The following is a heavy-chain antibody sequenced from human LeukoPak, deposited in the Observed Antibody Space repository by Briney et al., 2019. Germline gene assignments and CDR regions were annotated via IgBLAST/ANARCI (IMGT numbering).Heavy chain of an antibody. CDR3: ARDTAMVP. V-gene: IGHV3-21*01. CDR2: FGTRSSSI. J-gene: IGHJ5*02. CDR1: GFTFSNYA. Sequence: GGSLRLSCAASGFTFSNYAMNWVRQAPGKGLEWVSSFGTRSSSIYYAHSVTGRFIVSRDNAKNSLFLQMNSLRAEDTAVYYCARDTAMVPRGQGTLVTVSS. D-gene: IGHD5-18*01.